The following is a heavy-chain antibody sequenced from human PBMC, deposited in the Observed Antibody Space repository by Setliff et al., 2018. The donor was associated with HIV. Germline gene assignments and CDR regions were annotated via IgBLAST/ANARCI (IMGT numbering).Heavy chain of an antibody. CDR3: TRGPARRYPGSTVYGL. CDR1: GGPLSGYC. J-gene: IGHJ1*01. Sequence: KTSETLSLTCGLYGGPLSGYCXTGTRKAPEKGLXXIGEINDSGDTKYNPSRMSRLSMSVEKSKNEFSLKVTSLTAADTAVYFCTRGPARRYPGSTVYGLWGQGTPVTVSS. V-gene: IGHV4-34*01. D-gene: IGHD1-26*01. CDR2: INDSGDT.